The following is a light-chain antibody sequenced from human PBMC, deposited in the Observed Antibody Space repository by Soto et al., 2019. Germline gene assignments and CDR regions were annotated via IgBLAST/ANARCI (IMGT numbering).Light chain of an antibody. CDR2: GAS. CDR1: QSVSSNF. Sequence: EIVLTQSPGTLSLSPGEGATLSCRASQSVSSNFLTWYQQKPGQAPRLLIYGASTRATGIPDRFRGSGSGTDFTLTISRLEPEDFAVYYCQQYGTSPPVTFGQGTRLQI. J-gene: IGKJ5*01. CDR3: QQYGTSPPVT. V-gene: IGKV3-20*01.